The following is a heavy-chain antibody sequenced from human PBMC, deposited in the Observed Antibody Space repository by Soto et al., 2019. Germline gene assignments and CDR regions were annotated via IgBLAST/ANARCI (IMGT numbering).Heavy chain of an antibody. CDR1: GYTFTSYG. J-gene: IGHJ5*02. CDR3: ARSRAAAGNNWFDP. V-gene: IGHV1-18*04. Sequence: ASVKVSCKASGYTFTSYGISWVRQAPGQGLEWMGWISAYNGNTNYAQKLQGRVTMTTDTSTSTAYMELRSLRSDDTAVYYCARSRAAAGNNWFDPWRQGTLVTVSS. D-gene: IGHD6-13*01. CDR2: ISAYNGNT.